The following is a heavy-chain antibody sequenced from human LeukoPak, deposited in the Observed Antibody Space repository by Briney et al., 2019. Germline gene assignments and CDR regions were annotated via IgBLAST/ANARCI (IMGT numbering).Heavy chain of an antibody. D-gene: IGHD3-10*01. CDR1: GGTFSSYT. Sequence: ASMKVSCKASGGTFSSYTISWVRQAPGQGLEWMGRIIPILGIANYAQKFQGRVTITADKSTSTAYMELSSLRSEDTAVYYCARYYYGSGKDYWGQGTLVTVSS. J-gene: IGHJ4*02. CDR3: ARYYYGSGKDY. V-gene: IGHV1-69*02. CDR2: IIPILGIA.